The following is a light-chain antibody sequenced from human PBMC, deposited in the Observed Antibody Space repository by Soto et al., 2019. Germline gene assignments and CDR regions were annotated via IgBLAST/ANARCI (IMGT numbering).Light chain of an antibody. J-gene: IGLJ1*01. V-gene: IGLV2-14*01. CDR1: SSDVGGYDY. CDR2: DVT. CDR3: TSYTSSSTYV. Sequence: QSVLTQPASVSGSPGQSITVSCTGTSSDVGGYDYVSWYQQHPGNAPKLLISDVTNRPSGVSNRFSGSKSGNTASLTISGLQTEDEADYYCTSYTSSSTYVFGTGTKPPS.